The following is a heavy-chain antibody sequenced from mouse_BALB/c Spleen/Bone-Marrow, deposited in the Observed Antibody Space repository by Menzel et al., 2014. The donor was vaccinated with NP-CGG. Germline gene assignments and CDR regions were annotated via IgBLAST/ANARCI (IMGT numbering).Heavy chain of an antibody. CDR3: ARLHRYAYYFDY. J-gene: IGHJ2*01. D-gene: IGHD2-14*01. Sequence: VRLQHIWYLILRSGASVKLACKASGYTFTRAWMHWAKQRPGQGLEWIGEIHPNIGNTNYNEKFKGKATLTVDTSSTTAYVDLSSLTAEDSAVYYCARLHRYAYYFDYWGQGTTLTVSS. CDR1: GYTFTRAW. CDR2: IHPNIGNT. V-gene: IGHV1S130*01.